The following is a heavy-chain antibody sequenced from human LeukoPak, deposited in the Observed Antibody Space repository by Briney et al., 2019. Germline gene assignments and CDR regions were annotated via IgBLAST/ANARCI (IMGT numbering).Heavy chain of an antibody. CDR3: ARSSTRTVPTDY. CDR2: IYYSGST. J-gene: IGHJ4*02. Sequence: PSETLSLTCTVSGGSVSSASYFWSWIRQPPGKGLEWIGYIYYSGSTNYNPSLKGRVTISVDRSRNQFPLNLGSVTAADTAVYYCARSSTRTVPTDYWGQGALVTVSS. CDR1: GGSVSSASYF. D-gene: IGHD1-1*01. V-gene: IGHV4-61*01.